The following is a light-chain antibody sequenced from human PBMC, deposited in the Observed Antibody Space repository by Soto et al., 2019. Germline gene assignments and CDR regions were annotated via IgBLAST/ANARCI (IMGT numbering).Light chain of an antibody. CDR3: QQFNTWPPWT. V-gene: IGKV3-15*01. CDR1: QNVGNN. Sequence: EIVMTQSPATLSVSPGERATLSCRASQNVGNNLVWYQQKPGQAPRLLIYGASTRAAGIPDRFSGSGSGTEFTLTISGLQSDDFAVYYCQQFNTWPPWTVGQGTKVDIK. CDR2: GAS. J-gene: IGKJ1*01.